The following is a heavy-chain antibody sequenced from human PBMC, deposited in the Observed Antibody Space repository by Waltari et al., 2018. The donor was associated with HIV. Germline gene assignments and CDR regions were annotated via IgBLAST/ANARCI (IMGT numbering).Heavy chain of an antibody. CDR3: ATRPPYRMADVRDWFDP. V-gene: IGHV4-4*02. Sequence: VQLHESGPGLVKPSGTLSLTCAVSGGSISGTNWWTWVRQPPGKGLEWLGEIYHDGSIKYNPSLQSRVTISIDKSKNQFSLNLSSATAADTAIYYCATRPPYRMADVRDWFDPWGQGTLVIVSS. CDR1: GGSISGTNW. J-gene: IGHJ5*02. D-gene: IGHD3-16*02. CDR2: IYHDGSI.